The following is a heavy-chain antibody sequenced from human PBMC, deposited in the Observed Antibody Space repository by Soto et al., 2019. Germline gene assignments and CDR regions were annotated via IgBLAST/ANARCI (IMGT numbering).Heavy chain of an antibody. Sequence: GASVKVSCKASGGTFSSYAISWVRQAPGQGLEWMGGIIPIFGTANYAQKFQGRVTITADESTSTAYMELSSLRSEDTAVYYCARDYYGSGSYRGGWFDPWGQGTLVTVSS. CDR3: ARDYYGSGSYRGGWFDP. CDR1: GGTFSSYA. V-gene: IGHV1-69*13. J-gene: IGHJ5*02. D-gene: IGHD3-10*01. CDR2: IIPIFGTA.